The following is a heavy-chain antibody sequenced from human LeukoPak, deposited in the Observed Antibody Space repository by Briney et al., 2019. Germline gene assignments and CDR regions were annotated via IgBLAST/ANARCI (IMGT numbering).Heavy chain of an antibody. Sequence: GGSLRLSCTASGFTFDSFTMHWVRQAPGRGLEWVAVISYDGNSEYYAESVKGRFTISRDNSKNTLYLQMNSLRAEDTAVYYCARVAIYSSSWYPFLNWFDPWGQGTLVTVSS. J-gene: IGHJ5*02. D-gene: IGHD6-13*01. CDR2: ISYDGNSE. V-gene: IGHV3-30-3*01. CDR3: ARVAIYSSSWYPFLNWFDP. CDR1: GFTFDSFT.